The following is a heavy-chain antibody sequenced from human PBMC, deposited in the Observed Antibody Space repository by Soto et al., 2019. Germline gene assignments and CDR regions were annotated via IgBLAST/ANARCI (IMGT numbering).Heavy chain of an antibody. CDR3: ALFDFWSAPFDD. CDR1: GYNFTGYA. D-gene: IGHD3-3*01. V-gene: IGHV1-3*01. J-gene: IGHJ4*02. Sequence: QVQLVQSGAEVKKPGASVKFSCNASGYNFTGYAMHWVRQAPGQRLEWMGWSNAGNGNTKYSQKFQGRVTITRDTSASTAYMELSSLRSEDTAVYYCALFDFWSAPFDDWGQGTLVTVSS. CDR2: SNAGNGNT.